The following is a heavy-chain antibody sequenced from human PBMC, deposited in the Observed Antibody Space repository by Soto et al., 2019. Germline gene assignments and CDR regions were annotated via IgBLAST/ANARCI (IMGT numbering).Heavy chain of an antibody. CDR1: GYTFTIYG. Sequence: SVKVSSKTSGYTFTIYGISWVRQDPGQGLEWMGWIIPIIGTTNYAQKFQGRVTITAEKSTSTAYMELSSLRSEDTAVYYCARDPRDGPFDYWGQGTLVTVSS. V-gene: IGHV1-69*06. D-gene: IGHD2-8*01. CDR3: ARDPRDGPFDY. J-gene: IGHJ4*02. CDR2: IIPIIGTT.